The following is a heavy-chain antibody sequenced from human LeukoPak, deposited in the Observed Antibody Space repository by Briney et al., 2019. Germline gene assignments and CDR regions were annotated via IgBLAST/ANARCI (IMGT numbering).Heavy chain of an antibody. CDR3: ARVVYYYGSGSSFDAFDI. Sequence: SETLSLTCTVSGGSISSYYWSWIRQPPGKGLEWIGYIYYSGSTNYNPSLKSRVTISVDTSKNQFSLKLSSVTAADAAVYYCARVVYYYGSGSSFDAFDIWGQGTMVTVSS. CDR1: GGSISSYY. D-gene: IGHD3-10*01. CDR2: IYYSGST. J-gene: IGHJ3*02. V-gene: IGHV4-59*12.